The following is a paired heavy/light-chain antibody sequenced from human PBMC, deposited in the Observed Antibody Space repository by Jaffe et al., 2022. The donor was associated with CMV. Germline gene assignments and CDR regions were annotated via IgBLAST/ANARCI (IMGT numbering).Light chain of an antibody. CDR2: TVS. CDR3: MQRTEFPWT. V-gene: IGKV2-40*01. J-gene: IGKJ1*01. Sequence: EIVMTQTPLSLPVTPGEPASISCRSSQSLMDSYDDNTYVDWYLQKPGQSPQLLIYTVSSRASGVSDRFSGSGSGTDFTLKISRVEAEDVGVYYCMQRTEFPWTFGQGTKVEIK. CDR1: QSLMDSYDDNTY.
Heavy chain of an antibody. V-gene: IGHV5-10-1*03. CDR1: GYSFTNAW. D-gene: IGHD3-10*01. CDR2: IDLSDSYT. J-gene: IGHJ2*01. CDR3: TLVRGQSYFDL. Sequence: EVQLVQSGPEVKKPGESLRISCQGSGYSFTNAWIHWVRQMPGKGLEWMGRIDLSDSYTNYSPSFQGHVTFSSEKSISTAYLQWNSLKASDSATYYCTLVRGQSYFDLWGRGTLVTVSS.